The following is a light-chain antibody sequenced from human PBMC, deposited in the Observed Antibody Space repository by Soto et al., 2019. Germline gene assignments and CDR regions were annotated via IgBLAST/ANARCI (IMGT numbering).Light chain of an antibody. V-gene: IGKV3-20*01. CDR2: DAS. Sequence: EIVLTQSPGTLSLSPGERATLSCTASQSLSGSQLAWYQQKPGQAPRLLIHDASSTATGIPDRFSGSGSGTDFTLTISRLEPEDFAVYYCQQYGSSLALTFGGGTKVDIK. J-gene: IGKJ4*01. CDR1: QSLSGSQ. CDR3: QQYGSSLALT.